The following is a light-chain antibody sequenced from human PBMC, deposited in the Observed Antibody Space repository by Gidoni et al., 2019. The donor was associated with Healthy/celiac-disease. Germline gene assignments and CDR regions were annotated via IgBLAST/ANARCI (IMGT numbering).Light chain of an antibody. Sequence: EIVMTQSPATLSVSPGERATLSCRASQSVSSNLAWYQQKHGQAPRLLIYGASTRATGIPARFSGSGSGTEFTLTISSLQSEDFAVYYCQQYNNWPPERTFGQGTKVEIK. V-gene: IGKV3-15*01. CDR1: QSVSSN. J-gene: IGKJ1*01. CDR2: GAS. CDR3: QQYNNWPPERT.